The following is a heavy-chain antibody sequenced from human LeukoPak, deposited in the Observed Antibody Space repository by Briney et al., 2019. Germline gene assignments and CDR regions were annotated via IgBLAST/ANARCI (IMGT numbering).Heavy chain of an antibody. CDR1: GFTFSSYS. J-gene: IGHJ4*02. D-gene: IGHD3-3*01. V-gene: IGHV3-21*04. Sequence: PGGSLRLSCAASGFTFSSYSMNWVRQAPGKGLEWVSSISSSSSYIYYADSVKGRFTISRDNAKNSLYLQMNSLRADDTAVYYCARGDLDFWSGYYDLDYWGQGTLVTVSS. CDR3: ARGDLDFWSGYYDLDY. CDR2: ISSSSSYI.